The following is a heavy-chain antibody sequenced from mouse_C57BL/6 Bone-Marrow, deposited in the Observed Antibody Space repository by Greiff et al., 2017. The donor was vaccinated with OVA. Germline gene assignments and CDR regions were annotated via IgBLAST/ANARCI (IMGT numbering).Heavy chain of an antibody. V-gene: IGHV1-72*01. CDR1: GYTFTSYW. J-gene: IGHJ3*01. CDR2: IDPNSGGT. Sequence: VQLQQPGAELVKPGASVKLSCKASGYTFTSYWMHWVKQRPGRGLEWIGRIDPNSGGTKYNEKFKSKATLTVDKPSSTAYMQLSSLTSEDSAVYYCARGYYGNYGGTAWFAYWGQGTLVTVSA. D-gene: IGHD2-1*01. CDR3: ARGYYGNYGGTAWFAY.